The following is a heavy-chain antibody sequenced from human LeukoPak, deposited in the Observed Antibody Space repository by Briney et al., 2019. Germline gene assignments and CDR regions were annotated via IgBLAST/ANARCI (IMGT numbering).Heavy chain of an antibody. CDR3: ARRTGNFLGYCSSTSCYTRRYYFDY. Sequence: SETLSLTCTVSGGSISSSSYYWGWIRQPPGKGLEWIGSIYYSGSTYYNPSLKSRVTISVDTSKNQFSLKLSSVTAADTAVYYCARRTGNFLGYCSSTSCYTRRYYFDYWGQGTLVTVSS. CDR2: IYYSGST. J-gene: IGHJ4*02. CDR1: GGSISSSSYY. D-gene: IGHD2-2*02. V-gene: IGHV4-39*01.